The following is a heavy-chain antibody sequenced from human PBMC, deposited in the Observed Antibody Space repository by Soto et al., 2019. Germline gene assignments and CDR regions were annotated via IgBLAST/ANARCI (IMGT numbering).Heavy chain of an antibody. V-gene: IGHV1-18*01. CDR3: ARSGTSGNLREFDY. Sequence: QVQLVQSGAEVKKPGASVKVSCKASGYTFATYGISWVRQAPGQGLEWMGWISASNGNTNYAQKLRGRVTMTTDTSQSTSYMGVRSLRSDDTAVFYCARSGTSGNLREFDYGGQGTLVTVSS. CDR1: GYTFATYG. D-gene: IGHD1-7*01. J-gene: IGHJ4*02. CDR2: ISASNGNT.